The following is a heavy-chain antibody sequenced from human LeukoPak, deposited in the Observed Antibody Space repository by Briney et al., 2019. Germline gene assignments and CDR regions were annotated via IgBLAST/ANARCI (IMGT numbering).Heavy chain of an antibody. CDR1: GGTFSSYA. Sequence: GASVKVSCKASGGTFSSYAISWVRQAPGQGLEWMGGIIPIFGTANYAQKFQGRVTITADESTSTAYMELSSLRSEDTAVYYCARDLDITGTPFDYWGQGTLVTVSS. V-gene: IGHV1-69*13. CDR2: IIPIFGTA. J-gene: IGHJ4*02. CDR3: ARDLDITGTPFDY. D-gene: IGHD1-14*01.